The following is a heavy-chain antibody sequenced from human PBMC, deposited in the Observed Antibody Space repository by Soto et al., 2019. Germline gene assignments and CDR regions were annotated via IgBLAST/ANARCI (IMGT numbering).Heavy chain of an antibody. J-gene: IGHJ6*02. V-gene: IGHV4-61*08. CDR3: ARNDFWSGYSTGFSSAYGMDV. CDR2: IYYSGST. Sequence: SETLSLTCTVSGASINSGDYYWSWILQPPGKGLEWIGYIYYSGSTNYNPSLKSRVTISVDTSKNQFSLKLSSVTAADTAVYYCARNDFWSGYSTGFSSAYGMDVWGQGTTVTVS. CDR1: GASINSGDYY. D-gene: IGHD3-3*01.